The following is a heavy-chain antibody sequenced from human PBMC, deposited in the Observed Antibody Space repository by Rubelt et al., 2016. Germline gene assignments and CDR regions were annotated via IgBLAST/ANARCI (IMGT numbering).Heavy chain of an antibody. CDR3: ASLPKDIVVVPAAFIDY. D-gene: IGHD2-2*01. J-gene: IGHJ4*02. Sequence: QLQLQESGPGLVKPSETLSLTCTVSGGSISSSSYYWGWIRQPPGKGLEWIGSIYYSGSTYYNPSLMSRVTISVDTSKNQFSLKLSSVTAADTAVYYCASLPKDIVVVPAAFIDYWGQGTLVTVSS. V-gene: IGHV4-39*07. CDR2: IYYSGST. CDR1: GGSISSSSYY.